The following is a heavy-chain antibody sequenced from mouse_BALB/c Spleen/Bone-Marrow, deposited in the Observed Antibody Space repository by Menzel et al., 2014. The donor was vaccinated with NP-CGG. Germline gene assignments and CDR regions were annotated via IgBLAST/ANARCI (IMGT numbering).Heavy chain of an antibody. CDR2: IIPYNGDT. Sequence: VQLHWSGSDLLKSGLSLQFSCSSSGFCLTNYYMNWVKQSHGKSLEWIGYIIPYNGDTFYTQTFKGKSTLTRDKSTSTDYMQINNVTSEDTAVYYGARSTGYY. V-gene: IGHV1S46*01. J-gene: IGHJ4*01. CDR1: GFCLTNYY. CDR3: ARSTGYY.